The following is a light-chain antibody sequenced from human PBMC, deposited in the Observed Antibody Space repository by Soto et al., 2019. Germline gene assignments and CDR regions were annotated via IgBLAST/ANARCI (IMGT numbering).Light chain of an antibody. J-gene: IGKJ5*01. CDR1: HIINNNY. CDR3: QQYGSSIT. V-gene: IGKV3-20*01. CDR2: GAS. Sequence: EIVLTQSPGTLSLSPGEGAILSCRASHIINNNYLAWYQQKPGQAPRLLTYGASSRATGIPDRFSGGGSGTDFTLTVTRLEPEDFAVYYCQQYGSSITFGQWTRLEIK.